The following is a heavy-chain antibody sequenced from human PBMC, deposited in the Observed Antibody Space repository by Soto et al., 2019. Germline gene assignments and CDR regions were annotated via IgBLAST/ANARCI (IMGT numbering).Heavy chain of an antibody. J-gene: IGHJ6*02. CDR1: GGTFSSYA. CDR3: ARVLVGATWGSYYYYGMAD. Sequence: QVQLVQSGAEVKKPGSSVKVSCKASGGTFSSYAISWVRQAPGQGLEWMGGIIPIFGTANYAQKFQGRVTITADESTSTAYMELSSLRSEDTAVYYCARVLVGATWGSYYYYGMADWGQGSTVTVSS. D-gene: IGHD1-26*01. CDR2: IIPIFGTA. V-gene: IGHV1-69*12.